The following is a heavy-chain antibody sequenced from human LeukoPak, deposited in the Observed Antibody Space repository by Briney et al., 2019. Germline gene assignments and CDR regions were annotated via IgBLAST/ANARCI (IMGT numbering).Heavy chain of an antibody. Sequence: GGSLRLSCEVSGFTFSDYYMSWVRQAPGKGLEWVSYISSSGSTIYYADSVKGRFTISRDNAKNSLYLQMNSLRAEDTAVYYCAELGITMIGGVWGKGTTVTISS. CDR3: AELGITMIGGV. V-gene: IGHV3-11*04. CDR1: GFTFSDYY. CDR2: ISSSGSTI. D-gene: IGHD3-10*02. J-gene: IGHJ6*04.